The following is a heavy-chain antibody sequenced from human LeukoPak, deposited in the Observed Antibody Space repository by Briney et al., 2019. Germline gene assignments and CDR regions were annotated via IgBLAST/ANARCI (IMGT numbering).Heavy chain of an antibody. Sequence: ASVKVSCKASGYTFTSYYMHWVRQAPGQGLEWMGIINPSGGSTSYAQKFQGRVTMTRDTSTSTVYMELSSLRSEDTAVYYCARLYSGSYKRAPYFDYWGQGTLVTVSS. CDR3: ARLYSGSYKRAPYFDY. CDR2: INPSGGST. CDR1: GYTFTSYY. D-gene: IGHD1-26*01. V-gene: IGHV1-46*01. J-gene: IGHJ4*02.